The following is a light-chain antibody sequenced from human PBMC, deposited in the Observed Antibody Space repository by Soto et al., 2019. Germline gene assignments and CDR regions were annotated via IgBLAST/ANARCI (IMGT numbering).Light chain of an antibody. V-gene: IGKV4-1*01. CDR1: QSVLSSSNNENY. CDR3: QQYYTTPFT. Sequence: DIVMTQSPDSLAVSLGERATINCKSSQSVLSSSNNENYLAWYQQKPRQPPKLLIYWASTRDSGVPDRFSGSGSGTHFSLTISSLQAEDVAVYYCQQYYTTPFTFRPGTKVDIK. CDR2: WAS. J-gene: IGKJ3*01.